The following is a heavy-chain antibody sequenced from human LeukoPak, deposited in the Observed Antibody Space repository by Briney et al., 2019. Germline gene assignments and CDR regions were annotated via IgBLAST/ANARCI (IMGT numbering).Heavy chain of an antibody. CDR1: GFTFSSYS. CDR2: ISSSSSYI. D-gene: IGHD1-14*01. CDR3: ARDGSPRTHYYYYYYMDG. Sequence: KPGGSLRLSCAASGFTFSSYSMNWVRQAPGQGLGWVSSISSSSSYIYYADSVKGRFTISRDTAKNSMYLQMSSLSAEDTAVYYCARDGSPRTHYYYYYYMDGWGKGTTVTVSS. V-gene: IGHV3-21*01. J-gene: IGHJ6*03.